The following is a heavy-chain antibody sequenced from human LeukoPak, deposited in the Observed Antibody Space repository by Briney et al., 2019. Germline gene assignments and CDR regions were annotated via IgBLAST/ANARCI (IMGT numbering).Heavy chain of an antibody. CDR3: ARQPMIRGVNVFDS. Sequence: GGSLRLSCAASGFNFGDFYMAWIRQAPGKGPEWVSFISSTGSSIYYADSVKGRFTISRDNDENSLFLHMTSLRVEDTAVYYCARQPMIRGVNVFDSWGQGTLAIVSS. CDR1: GFNFGDFY. D-gene: IGHD3-10*01. CDR2: ISSTGSSI. J-gene: IGHJ4*02. V-gene: IGHV3-11*01.